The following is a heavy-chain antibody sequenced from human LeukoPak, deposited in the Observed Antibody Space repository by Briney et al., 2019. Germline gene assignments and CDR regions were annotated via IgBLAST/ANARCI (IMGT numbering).Heavy chain of an antibody. CDR1: GFTFSSYG. CDR2: IWYDGSNK. CDR3: ARTPVAGYHDAFDI. V-gene: IGHV3-33*01. J-gene: IGHJ3*02. D-gene: IGHD6-19*01. Sequence: GGSLRLSCAASGFTFSSYGMHWVRQAPGKGLEWVAVIWYDGSNKYYADSVKGRFTISRDNSKNTLYLQMNSLRAEDTAVYYCARTPVAGYHDAFDIWGQGTMVTVS.